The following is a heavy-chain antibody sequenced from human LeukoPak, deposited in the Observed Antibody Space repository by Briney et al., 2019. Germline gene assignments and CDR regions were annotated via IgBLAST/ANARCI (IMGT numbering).Heavy chain of an antibody. V-gene: IGHV1-8*01. D-gene: IGHD4-17*01. CDR3: ARGGPSPTYAIPLYYYYGMDV. J-gene: IGHJ6*02. Sequence: ASVKVSCKASGYTFTSYDINWVRQATGQGLEWMGWMNPNSGNTGYAQKFQGRVTMTRNTSISTAYMELSSLRSEDTAVYYCARGGPSPTYAIPLYYYYGMDVWGQGTTVTVSS. CDR1: GYTFTSYD. CDR2: MNPNSGNT.